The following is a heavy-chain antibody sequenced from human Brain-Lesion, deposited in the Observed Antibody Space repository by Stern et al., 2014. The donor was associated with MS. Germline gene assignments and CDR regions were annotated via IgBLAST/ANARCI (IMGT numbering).Heavy chain of an antibody. CDR2: IVHSGST. J-gene: IGHJ4*02. Sequence: VQLEESGSGLVKPSQTLSLTCAVSGGSISSGDYSWSWIRQPPGKSLEWIGYIVHSGSTYYTPSLKSRVSISVDRSKNQFSLKLSSVTAADTAMYYCARIFGGNFDNWGQGTLVTVSS. D-gene: IGHD4-23*01. CDR3: ARIFGGNFDN. CDR1: GGSISSGDYS. V-gene: IGHV4-30-2*01.